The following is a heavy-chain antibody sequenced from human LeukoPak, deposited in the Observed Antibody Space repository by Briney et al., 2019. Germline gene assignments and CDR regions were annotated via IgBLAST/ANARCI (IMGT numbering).Heavy chain of an antibody. Sequence: SETLSLTCTVSGGSISSYYWSWIRQPPGKGLERIGYIYYSGSTNYNPSLKSRVTISVDTSKNQFSLKLSSVTAADTAVYYCARAWSSGWYYFDYWGQGTLVTVSS. CDR3: ARAWSSGWYYFDY. CDR2: IYYSGST. D-gene: IGHD6-19*01. V-gene: IGHV4-59*01. J-gene: IGHJ4*02. CDR1: GGSISSYY.